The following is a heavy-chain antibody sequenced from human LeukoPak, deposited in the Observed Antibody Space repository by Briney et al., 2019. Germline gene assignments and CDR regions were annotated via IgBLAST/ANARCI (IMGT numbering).Heavy chain of an antibody. CDR2: IIPIFGTA. Sequence: ASVKVSCKASGGTFSSYAISWVRQAPGQGLEWMGGIIPIFGTANYAQKFQGRVTITADESTSTAYMELSSLRSEDTAVYYCAREGRGRVDTAMVPLDYWGQGTLVTVSS. CDR1: GGTFSSYA. J-gene: IGHJ4*02. CDR3: AREGRGRVDTAMVPLDY. V-gene: IGHV1-69*13. D-gene: IGHD5-18*01.